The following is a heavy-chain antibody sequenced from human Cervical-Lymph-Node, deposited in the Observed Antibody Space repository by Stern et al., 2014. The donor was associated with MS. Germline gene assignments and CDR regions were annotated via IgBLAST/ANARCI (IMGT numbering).Heavy chain of an antibody. Sequence: QVQLQESGPGLVKPSETLSLTCTVSGGSISSYYWRWIRQPPGKGLEWIGYIYYSGSTNYNPSLKSRVTISVDTSKNQFSLKLSSVTAADTAVYYCARGSSGSLLSWGQGTLVTVSS. CDR2: IYYSGST. J-gene: IGHJ4*02. D-gene: IGHD6-19*01. V-gene: IGHV4-59*01. CDR1: GGSISSYY. CDR3: ARGSSGSLLS.